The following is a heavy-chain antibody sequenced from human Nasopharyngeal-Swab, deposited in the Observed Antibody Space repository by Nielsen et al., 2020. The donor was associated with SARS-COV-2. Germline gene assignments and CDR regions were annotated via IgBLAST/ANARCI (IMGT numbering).Heavy chain of an antibody. CDR1: GFIFDDFG. D-gene: IGHD5-12*01. Sequence: GGSLRLSCAASGFIFDDFGMSWVRHIPGKGLEWVSGIIWSGARAYYADSVKGRFTISRDNAKNSVHLQMNSLRAEDTALYHCVRDRGSYEFDSWGQGTLVTVSS. J-gene: IGHJ4*02. CDR3: VRDRGSYEFDS. V-gene: IGHV3-20*01. CDR2: IIWSGARA.